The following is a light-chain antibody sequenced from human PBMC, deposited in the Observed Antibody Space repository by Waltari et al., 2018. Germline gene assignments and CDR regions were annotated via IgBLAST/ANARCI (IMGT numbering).Light chain of an antibody. CDR3: HQYDQTPWT. CDR1: RRVGASF. Sequence: ETVLTQSPVTLSLSPGETATLPCRASRRVGASFLALYHQRPGQSPRLLIYGTSTRAPGIPDRFSGDGSGTDFTLIIRRLEPEDLGVYFCHQYDQTPWTFGQGTTVE. V-gene: IGKV3-20*01. J-gene: IGKJ1*01. CDR2: GTS.